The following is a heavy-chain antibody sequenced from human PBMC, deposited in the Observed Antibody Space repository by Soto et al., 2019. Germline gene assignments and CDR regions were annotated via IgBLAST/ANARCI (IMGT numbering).Heavy chain of an antibody. V-gene: IGHV4-31*03. CDR3: ARGPAGYYFDY. CDR1: GGSISSGGYY. J-gene: IGHJ4*02. CDR2: IYYSGST. Sequence: QVQLQESGPGLVKPSQTLSLTCTVSGGSISSGGYYWSWIRQHPGKGLEWIGYIYYSGSTYYNPSLKSXXTXSXXTSKNQFSLKLSSVTAADTAVYYCARGPAGYYFDYWGQGTLVTVSS.